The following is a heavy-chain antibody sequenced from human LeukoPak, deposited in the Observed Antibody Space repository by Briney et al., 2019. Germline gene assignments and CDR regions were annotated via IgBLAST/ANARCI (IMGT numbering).Heavy chain of an antibody. CDR3: ARGSRALWVTFDV. J-gene: IGHJ3*01. CDR1: WFTLSSNY. CDR2: IYGDSSR. D-gene: IGHD1-26*01. Sequence: PCGSLRLSCAASWFTLSSNYLILGRQAPGPGVEWVSYIYGDSSRNYADSVKGRFTISRDNSKNTLYLQMNSLRAEDTAVYYCARGSRALWVTFDVWGQGTMVTVSS. V-gene: IGHV3-53*01.